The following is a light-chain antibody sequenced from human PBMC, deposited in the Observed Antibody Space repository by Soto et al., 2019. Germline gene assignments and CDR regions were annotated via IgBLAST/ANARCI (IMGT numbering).Light chain of an antibody. Sequence: DIQMTQSPSSLSASVGDRVTITCRASENIASFLNWYQQRPGKAPKLLIYDESNLQGGVSSRFTGSGSGTDFSLTIGGLQPEDFATYYCQQSYSNPSTFGGGTKVEIK. V-gene: IGKV1-39*01. CDR3: QQSYSNPST. CDR1: ENIASF. J-gene: IGKJ4*01. CDR2: DES.